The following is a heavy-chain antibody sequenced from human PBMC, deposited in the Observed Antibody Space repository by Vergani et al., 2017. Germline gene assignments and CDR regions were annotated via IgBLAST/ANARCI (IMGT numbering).Heavy chain of an antibody. D-gene: IGHD3-16*01. J-gene: IGHJ4*02. CDR2: INPNSGVT. CDR1: GYTFTGYY. CDR3: ARELWGSYRISFDY. Sequence: QVQLVQSGAEVKKPGASVKVSCKASGYTFTGYYMHWVRQAPGQGLEWMGWINPNSGVTNYAQKFQGRVTITRDTSISTAYMELSRLRSDGTAVYYCARELWGSYRISFDYWGQGTLVTVSS. V-gene: IGHV1-2*02.